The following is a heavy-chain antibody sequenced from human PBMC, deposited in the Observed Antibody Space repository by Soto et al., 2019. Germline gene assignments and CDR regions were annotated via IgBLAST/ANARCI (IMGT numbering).Heavy chain of an antibody. CDR3: AKYGSGSYLYYYYGMDV. J-gene: IGHJ6*02. Sequence: GGSLRLSCEVSGLTFNTSGMHWVRQAPGKGLEWLAVISYDGATQYYGDTVKGRFTISRDNSKNTLFLHMGRLRAEDTAVYYCAKYGSGSYLYYYYGMDVWGQGTTVTVSS. CDR2: ISYDGATQ. CDR1: GLTFNTSG. D-gene: IGHD3-10*01. V-gene: IGHV3-30*18.